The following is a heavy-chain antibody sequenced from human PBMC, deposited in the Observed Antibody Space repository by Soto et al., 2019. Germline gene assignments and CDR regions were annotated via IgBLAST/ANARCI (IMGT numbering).Heavy chain of an antibody. CDR2: IRTKRNNYAT. CDR3: VPTVTPPPS. Sequence: EVKLVESGGGWVQPGGSLRLSCEASGFLFSGATMQWVRQAPGKRLEWVGRIRTKRNNYATDYGESVKGRFTISRDDSKSTAFLPLNSLRTEDAAIYYSVPTVTPPPSWGQGALVTVSP. V-gene: IGHV3-73*02. CDR1: GFLFSGAT. D-gene: IGHD2-21*02. J-gene: IGHJ4*02.